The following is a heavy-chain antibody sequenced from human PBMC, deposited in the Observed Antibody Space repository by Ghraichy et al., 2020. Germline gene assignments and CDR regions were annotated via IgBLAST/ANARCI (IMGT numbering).Heavy chain of an antibody. Sequence: GGSLRLSCAASGFTFSNFAMSWVRQAPGKGLEWVSGVSGSGGSTYYADSVKGRFTISRDNSKNTLYLQMKSLRAEDTAVYYCAKSSVAAADTSWFDPWGQGTLVTVSS. CDR1: GFTFSNFA. J-gene: IGHJ5*02. D-gene: IGHD6-13*01. V-gene: IGHV3-23*01. CDR3: AKSSVAAADTSWFDP. CDR2: VSGSGGST.